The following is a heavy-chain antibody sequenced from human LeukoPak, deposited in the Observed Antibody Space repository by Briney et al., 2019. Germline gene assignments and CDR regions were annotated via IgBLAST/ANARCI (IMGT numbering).Heavy chain of an antibody. V-gene: IGHV3-7*01. J-gene: IGHJ3*02. CDR1: GFTVSSNY. CDR3: AREVLDTVDAFDI. Sequence: PGGSLRLSCAASGFTVSSNYMSWVRQAPGKGLEWVANIKQDGSEKYYVDSVKGRFTISRDNAKNSLYLQMNSLRAEDTAVYYCAREVLDTVDAFDIWGQGTMVTVSS. D-gene: IGHD1-1*01. CDR2: IKQDGSEK.